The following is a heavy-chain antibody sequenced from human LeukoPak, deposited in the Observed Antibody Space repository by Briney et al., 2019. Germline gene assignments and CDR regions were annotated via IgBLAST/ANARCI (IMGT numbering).Heavy chain of an antibody. Sequence: GESLKISCKGSGYSFTSYWIGWVRQMPGEGLEWMGIIYPGDSDTRYSPSFQGQVTISADKSISTAYQQWSSLKASDTAMYYCARHPIAAAGYDAFDIWGQGTMVTASS. CDR3: ARHPIAAAGYDAFDI. CDR2: IYPGDSDT. D-gene: IGHD6-13*01. CDR1: GYSFTSYW. J-gene: IGHJ3*02. V-gene: IGHV5-51*01.